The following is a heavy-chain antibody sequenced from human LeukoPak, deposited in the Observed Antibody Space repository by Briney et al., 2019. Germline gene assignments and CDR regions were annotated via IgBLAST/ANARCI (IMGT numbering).Heavy chain of an antibody. CDR1: GGSISSYY. J-gene: IGHJ5*02. Sequence: PSETLSLTCTVSGGSISSYYWSWIRQPPGKGLEWIGYIYYSGSTNYNPSLKSRVTISVDTSKNQFSLKLSSVTAADTAVYYCAGRQEVRGVSHNWFDPWGQGTLVTVSS. D-gene: IGHD3-10*01. CDR3: AGRQEVRGVSHNWFDP. CDR2: IYYSGST. V-gene: IGHV4-59*08.